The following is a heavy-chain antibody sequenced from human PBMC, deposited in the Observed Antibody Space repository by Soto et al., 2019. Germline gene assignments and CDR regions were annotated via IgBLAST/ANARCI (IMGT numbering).Heavy chain of an antibody. CDR1: GDSFSNYA. CDR3: ARAVRTGFYGIDV. V-gene: IGHV1-69*01. J-gene: IGHJ6*02. Sequence: QVQLVQSGAEVNKPGSSVKVSCRASGDSFSNYAVNWLRQAPGRGLEWMGGLIPVFGTSNYAEKFQGRLTITADESTSTAYMELSSLTSEDTAVYYCARAVRTGFYGIDVWGQGTTVSVSS. CDR2: LIPVFGTS.